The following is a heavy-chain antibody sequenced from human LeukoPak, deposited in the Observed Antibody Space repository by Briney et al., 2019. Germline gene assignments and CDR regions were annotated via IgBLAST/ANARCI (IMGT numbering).Heavy chain of an antibody. CDR1: GFTFSSYE. V-gene: IGHV3-23*01. J-gene: IGHJ4*02. D-gene: IGHD5-12*01. CDR2: ISGSGGST. CDR3: ARGPSGYHNT. Sequence: GGSLRLSCAASGFTFSSYEMNWVRQAPGKGLEWVSDISGSGGSTYYADSVKGRFTISRDNSKNTLYLQMNSLRAEDTAVYYCARGPSGYHNTGGQGTLVTVSS.